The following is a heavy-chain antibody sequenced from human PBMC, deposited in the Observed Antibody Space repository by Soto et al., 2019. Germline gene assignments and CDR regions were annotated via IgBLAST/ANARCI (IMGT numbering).Heavy chain of an antibody. V-gene: IGHV4-4*02. CDR3: ARRWGEGRVDY. CDR2: TFHRGNT. Sequence: QVKLQESGPGLVKPSGTLSLTCAVSGGSISTSNWWSWVRQPPGKGLEWIGETFHRGNTNYNPSLKSRVTMAVDKSRNQFSLKLSSVTAADTAIYYCARRWGEGRVDYWGQGTLVTVSS. CDR1: GGSISTSNW. J-gene: IGHJ4*02. D-gene: IGHD3-10*01.